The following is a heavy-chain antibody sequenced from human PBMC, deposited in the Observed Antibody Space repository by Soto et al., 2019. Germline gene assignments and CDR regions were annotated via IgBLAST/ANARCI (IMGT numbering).Heavy chain of an antibody. CDR1: GGSISSYY. D-gene: IGHD4-17*01. V-gene: IGHV4-59*01. Sequence: QVQLQESGPGLVKPSETLSLTCTVSGGSISSYYWSWIRQPPGKGLEWIGYIYYSGSTNYNPSLKSRVTMSVDTSKNQFSLKLSSVTAADTAGDYWARAYGDYVFGYWGQGTLVTVCS. CDR2: IYYSGST. CDR3: ARAYGDYVFGY. J-gene: IGHJ4*02.